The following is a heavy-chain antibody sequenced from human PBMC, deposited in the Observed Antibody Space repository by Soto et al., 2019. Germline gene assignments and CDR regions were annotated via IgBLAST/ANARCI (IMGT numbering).Heavy chain of an antibody. J-gene: IGHJ6*02. CDR3: AQAHTSGWSSYYYYGLDV. CDR2: INNNGGIT. D-gene: IGHD6-19*01. CDR1: GFTFSNYA. V-gene: IGHV3-23*01. Sequence: PGGSLRLSCAASGFTFSNYAMSWVRQAPGKGLEWVSGINNNGGITHYADSVKGRFTISRDNSKNTLYLQINSLRAEDTAVYHCAQAHTSGWSSYYYYGLDVWGQGTTVTVSS.